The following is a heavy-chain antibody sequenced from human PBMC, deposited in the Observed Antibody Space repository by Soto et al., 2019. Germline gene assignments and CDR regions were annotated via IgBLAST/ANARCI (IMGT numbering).Heavy chain of an antibody. CDR2: INAGNGNT. J-gene: IGHJ6*02. V-gene: IGHV1-3*01. D-gene: IGHD3-16*01. Sequence: ASVKVSCKASGYTFTSYAMHWVRQAPGQRLEWMGWINAGNGNTKYSQKFQGRVTITRDTSASTAYTELSSLRSEDTAVYYCARVWQGDYYYGMDVWGQGTTVTVSS. CDR1: GYTFTSYA. CDR3: ARVWQGDYYYGMDV.